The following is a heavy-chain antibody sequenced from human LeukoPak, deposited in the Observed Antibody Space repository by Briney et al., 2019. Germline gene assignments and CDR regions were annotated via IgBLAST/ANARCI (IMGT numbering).Heavy chain of an antibody. V-gene: IGHV4-59*01. Sequence: SSETLSLTCTVSGGSISSYYWSWVRQPPGKGLEWIGYIYYSGSTNYNPSLKSRVTISVDTSKNQFSLKLCSVTAADTAVYYCARSSGPRHYYGMDVWGQGTTVTVSS. CDR3: ARSSGPRHYYGMDV. D-gene: IGHD2-15*01. J-gene: IGHJ6*02. CDR2: IYYSGST. CDR1: GGSISSYY.